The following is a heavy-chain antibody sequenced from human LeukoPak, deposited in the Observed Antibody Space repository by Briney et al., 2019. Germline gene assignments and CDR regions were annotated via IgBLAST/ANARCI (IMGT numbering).Heavy chain of an antibody. V-gene: IGHV4-39*07. J-gene: IGHJ3*02. CDR3: ARANSYYDFWSGYPGPAFDI. Sequence: SETLSLTCTVSGGSISSGGYYWSWIRQHPGKGLEWIGEINHSGSTNYNPSLKSRVTISVDTSKNQFSLKLSSVTAADTAVYYCARANSYYDFWSGYPGPAFDIWGQGTMVTVSS. D-gene: IGHD3-3*01. CDR2: INHSGST. CDR1: GGSISSGGYY.